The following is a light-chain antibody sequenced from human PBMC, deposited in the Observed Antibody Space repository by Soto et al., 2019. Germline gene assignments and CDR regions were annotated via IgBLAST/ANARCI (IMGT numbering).Light chain of an antibody. V-gene: IGKV1-27*01. CDR1: RDISSS. Sequence: DVQMTQSPSSLSASVGDRVTITCRASRDISSSLAWYQQKPGKVPKLLIYAASTLHAGVQSRFSGSGSGTFFPHTITSLQPEDVATYYCQKYNSAPNTFGRGTRLEIK. J-gene: IGKJ2*01. CDR2: AAS. CDR3: QKYNSAPNT.